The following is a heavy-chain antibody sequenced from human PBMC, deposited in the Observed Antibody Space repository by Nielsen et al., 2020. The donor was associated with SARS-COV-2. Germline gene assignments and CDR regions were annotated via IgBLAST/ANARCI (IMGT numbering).Heavy chain of an antibody. V-gene: IGHV7-4-1*02. Sequence: ASVKVSCKASGYTFTTYAINWVRQAPGQGLEWMGWINTHTGNPTNAQGFTGRFVFSLDTSVSTAYLQFSSLRPEDTAVYYCARDRGDGYNSGVDYWGQGTLVTVSS. CDR2: INTHTGNP. D-gene: IGHD5-24*01. CDR3: ARDRGDGYNSGVDY. J-gene: IGHJ4*02. CDR1: GYTFTTYA.